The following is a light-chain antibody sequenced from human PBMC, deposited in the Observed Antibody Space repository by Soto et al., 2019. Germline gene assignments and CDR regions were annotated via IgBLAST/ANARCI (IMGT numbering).Light chain of an antibody. CDR3: QSYDSNLSNSRV. CDR1: SSNIGAGYD. Sequence: QSVLTQPPSVSGAPGQWVTISCTGTSSNIGAGYDVHWYQQLPGTAPRLLIYGNNNRPSGVPDRFSGSKSGTSASLAISGLQAEDEADYYCQSYDSNLSNSRVFGTGTKLTVL. J-gene: IGLJ1*01. V-gene: IGLV1-40*01. CDR2: GNN.